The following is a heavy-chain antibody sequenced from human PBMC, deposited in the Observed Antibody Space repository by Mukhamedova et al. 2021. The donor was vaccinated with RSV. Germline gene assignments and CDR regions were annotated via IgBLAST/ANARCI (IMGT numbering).Heavy chain of an antibody. D-gene: IGHD6-13*01. Sequence: SDYYMSWIRQAPGKGLEWVSYISSSSSYTNYADSVKDRFTTSRDNAKNSLYLQMNSLRAEDTAVYYCARSPGYSSMSNYYYMDV. CDR3: ARSPGYSSMSNYYYMDV. CDR2: ISSSSSYT. CDR1: SDYY. V-gene: IGHV3-11*06. J-gene: IGHJ6*03.